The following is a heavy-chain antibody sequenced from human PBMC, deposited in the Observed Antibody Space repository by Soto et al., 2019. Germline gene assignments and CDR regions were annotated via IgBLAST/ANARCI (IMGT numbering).Heavy chain of an antibody. J-gene: IGHJ6*02. CDR3: ARRDYYYYGFDV. CDR1: GFTFRSYS. Sequence: EVQLVESGGGLVKPGGSLRISCVASGFTFRSYSMNWVRQAPGKGLEWVSSISTSSSYIYYADSVKRRFTISRDNAKNSLYLQMNSLRAEDTAVYYCARRDYYYYGFDVWGQGTTVTVSS. CDR2: ISTSSSYI. V-gene: IGHV3-21*01.